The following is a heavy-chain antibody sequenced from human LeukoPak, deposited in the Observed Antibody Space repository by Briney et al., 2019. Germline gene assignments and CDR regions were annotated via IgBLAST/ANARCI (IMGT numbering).Heavy chain of an antibody. CDR2: ISSSSSYI. Sequence: GGSLRLSCAASGFTISSYSMNWVRQAPGKGLEWVSSISSSSSYIYYADSVKGRFTISRDNAKNSLYLQMNSLRAEDTAVYYCARDAVECSSTSCFNWFDPCGQGTLVTVSS. CDR3: ARDAVECSSTSCFNWFDP. D-gene: IGHD2-2*01. J-gene: IGHJ5*02. CDR1: GFTISSYS. V-gene: IGHV3-21*01.